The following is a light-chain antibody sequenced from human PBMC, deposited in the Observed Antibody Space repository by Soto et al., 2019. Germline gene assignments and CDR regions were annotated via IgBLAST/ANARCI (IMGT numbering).Light chain of an antibody. CDR1: SSDIGAYNY. CDR3: VSFTNTSTHV. CDR2: EVN. V-gene: IGLV2-14*01. J-gene: IGLJ1*01. Sequence: QSALTQPASLSGYPGQSITIFCTGTSSDIGAYNYVSWFYQHPGKAPKLKISEVNNRPSGVSNRFSGSKSGNTADLSISGRQVEDEAEYFCVSFTNTSTHVFGTGTKVTVL.